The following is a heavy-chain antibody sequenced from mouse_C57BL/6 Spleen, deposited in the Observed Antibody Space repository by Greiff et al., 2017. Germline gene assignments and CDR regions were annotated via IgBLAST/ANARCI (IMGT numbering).Heavy chain of an antibody. Sequence: ESGPGLVKPSQSLSLTCSVTGYSITSGYYWNWIRQFPGNKLEWMGYISYDGSNNYNPSLKNRISITRDTSKNQFFLKLNSVTTEDTATYYCARLLLRSYFDYWGQGTTLTVSS. V-gene: IGHV3-6*01. CDR3: ARLLLRSYFDY. J-gene: IGHJ2*01. CDR1: GYSITSGYY. D-gene: IGHD1-1*01. CDR2: ISYDGSN.